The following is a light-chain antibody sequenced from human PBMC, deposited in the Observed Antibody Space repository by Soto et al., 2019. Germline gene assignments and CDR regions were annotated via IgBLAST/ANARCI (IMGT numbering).Light chain of an antibody. CDR1: NSDIGGYNY. J-gene: IGLJ2*01. CDR2: DVS. V-gene: IGLV2-14*03. Sequence: QSVLTQPASVSGSPGQSITISCTGTNSDIGGYNYVSWYQQHPGKAPKLMIYDVSNRPSGVSYLFSGSKSGNTASLTISGLQAEDEADYDCSSYTSRSTLGVFGGGTKLTVL. CDR3: SSYTSRSTLGV.